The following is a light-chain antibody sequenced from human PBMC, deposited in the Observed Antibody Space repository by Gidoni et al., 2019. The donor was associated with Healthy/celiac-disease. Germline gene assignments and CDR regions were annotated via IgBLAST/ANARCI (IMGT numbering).Light chain of an antibody. J-gene: IGKJ2*01. Sequence: DIQMTQTPSSLSASVGDRVTITCRASQSISSYFNWYQQKPGKAPQLLIYAASSLQSGVPSRFSGSGSGTDFTLTISLLQPEDFATYYCQQSYSTPYTFGQGTKLEIK. CDR3: QQSYSTPYT. V-gene: IGKV1-39*01. CDR2: AAS. CDR1: QSISSY.